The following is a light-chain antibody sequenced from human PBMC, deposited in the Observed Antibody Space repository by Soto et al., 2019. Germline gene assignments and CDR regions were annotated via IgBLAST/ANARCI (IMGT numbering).Light chain of an antibody. CDR2: DAS. CDR1: QSVNTY. V-gene: IGKV3-11*01. Sequence: EIVLTQSPATLSLSPWERATLSCRASQSVNTYLAWYQQKPGQAPRLLMYDASNRATGVPARFSGSGSGTDFTLTISSLDPEDFAVYYCQHRSNWPQTFGQGTKVDIK. CDR3: QHRSNWPQT. J-gene: IGKJ1*01.